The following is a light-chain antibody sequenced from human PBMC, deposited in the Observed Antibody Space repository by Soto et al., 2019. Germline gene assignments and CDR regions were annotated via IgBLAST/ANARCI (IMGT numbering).Light chain of an antibody. V-gene: IGLV2-14*01. CDR3: SSYTSISTYVV. CDR2: EVS. Sequence: QSALTQPASVSGSPGQSITISCTGTTTDVGGYNYVSWYQQHPGKATKLMIYEVSNRPAGLSNRFSGSKSGNTASLTISRLQAEDEADYYCSSYTSISTYVVFGGGTKLTVL. J-gene: IGLJ2*01. CDR1: TTDVGGYNY.